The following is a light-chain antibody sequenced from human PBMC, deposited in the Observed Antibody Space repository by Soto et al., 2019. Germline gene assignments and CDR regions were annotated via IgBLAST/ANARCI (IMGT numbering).Light chain of an antibody. V-gene: IGLV2-14*01. CDR1: SSDVGNYKY. Sequence: QSALTQPASVSGSPGQSITISCTGTSSDVGNYKYVSWYQQHPGKTPKPMIYELSNRPSGLSNRFSGSKSGNTASLTISGLQAEDETDYYCFSYTSSGNYVFGTGTKLTVL. CDR3: FSYTSSGNYV. J-gene: IGLJ1*01. CDR2: ELS.